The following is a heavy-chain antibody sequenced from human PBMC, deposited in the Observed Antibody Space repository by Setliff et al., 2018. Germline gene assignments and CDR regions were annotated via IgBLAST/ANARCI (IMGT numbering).Heavy chain of an antibody. CDR3: ARAGRIVGVNDAFDI. Sequence: ASVKVSCKASGYTFTSYAMHWVRQAPGQRLEWMGWINAGNGNTKYSQKFQGRVTITRDTSASTAYMELSSLRSEDTAVYYCARAGRIVGVNDAFDIWGQGTMVTVSS. J-gene: IGHJ3*02. V-gene: IGHV1-3*01. CDR1: GYTFTSYA. D-gene: IGHD1-26*01. CDR2: INAGNGNT.